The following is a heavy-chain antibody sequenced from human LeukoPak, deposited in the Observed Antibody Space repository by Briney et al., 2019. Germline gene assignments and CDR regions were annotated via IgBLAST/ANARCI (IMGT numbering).Heavy chain of an antibody. CDR1: GFSFSDYS. J-gene: IGHJ4*02. D-gene: IGHD2-2*01. CDR3: AKGGSTSDY. V-gene: IGHV3-11*01. CDR2: ISSSGSTI. Sequence: GGSLRLSCAASGFSFSDYSMSWIRQAPGKGLEWVSYISSSGSTIYYADSVKGRFTISRDSSKISLYLQMSSLRAEDTAVYYCAKGGSTSDYWGQGTLVTVSS.